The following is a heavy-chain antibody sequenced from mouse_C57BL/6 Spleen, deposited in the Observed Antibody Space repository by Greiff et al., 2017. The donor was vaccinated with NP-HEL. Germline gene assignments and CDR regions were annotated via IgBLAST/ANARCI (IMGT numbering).Heavy chain of an antibody. J-gene: IGHJ2*01. CDR1: GYTFTSYW. D-gene: IGHD1-1*01. CDR2: IYPSDSET. CDR3: ARRYYGSRALDY. V-gene: IGHV1-61*01. Sequence: QVQLQQSGAELVRPGSSVKLSCKASGYTFTSYWMDWVKQRPGQGLEWIGNIYPSDSETHYNQKFKDKATLTVDKSSSTAYMQLSSLTSEDSAVYYCARRYYGSRALDYWGQGTTLTVSS.